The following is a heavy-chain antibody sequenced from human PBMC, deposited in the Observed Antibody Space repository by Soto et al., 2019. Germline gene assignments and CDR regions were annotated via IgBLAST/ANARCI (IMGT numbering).Heavy chain of an antibody. V-gene: IGHV3-33*01. J-gene: IGHJ4*02. CDR3: AREGALGPYFDY. CDR2: IWYDGSNN. Sequence: PGGSLRLSCAASGFTFSSYGMHWVRQAPGKGLEWVAVIWYDGSNNYYADSVKGRFTTSRDNSKNTLYLQMNSLRAEDTAVYYCAREGALGPYFDYWGQGTLVTVSS. CDR1: GFTFSSYG.